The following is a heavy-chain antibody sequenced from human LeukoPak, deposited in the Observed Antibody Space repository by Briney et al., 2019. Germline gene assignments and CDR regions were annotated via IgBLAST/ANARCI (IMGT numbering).Heavy chain of an antibody. CDR2: IYSGGST. CDR1: GFTVSSNY. J-gene: IGHJ5*02. V-gene: IGHV3-53*01. Sequence: QAGGSLRLSCAASGFTVSSNYMSWVRQAPGKGLEWVSVIYSGGSTYYADSVKGRFTISRDNSKNTLYLQMNSLRAEDTAVYYCAKVGSGITNWFDPWGQGTLVTVSS. CDR3: AKVGSGITNWFDP. D-gene: IGHD3-10*01.